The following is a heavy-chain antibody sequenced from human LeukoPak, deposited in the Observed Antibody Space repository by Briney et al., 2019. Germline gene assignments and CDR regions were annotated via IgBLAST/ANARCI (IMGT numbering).Heavy chain of an antibody. D-gene: IGHD3-9*01. Sequence: SVKVSCKASGYTFTSYAISWVRQAPGQGLEWMGGIIPIFGTANYAQKFQGRVTITADESTSTAYMELSSLRSEDTAVYYCASHFGVLRYFDWLLFSFDYWGQGTLVTVSS. CDR2: IIPIFGTA. CDR3: ASHFGVLRYFDWLLFSFDY. J-gene: IGHJ4*02. CDR1: GYTFTSYA. V-gene: IGHV1-69*13.